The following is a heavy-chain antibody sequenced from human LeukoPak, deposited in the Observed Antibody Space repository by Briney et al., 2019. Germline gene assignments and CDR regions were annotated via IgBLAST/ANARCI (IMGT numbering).Heavy chain of an antibody. CDR1: GFTFSSYS. J-gene: IGHJ4*02. Sequence: GGSLRLSCAASGFTFSSYSMNWARQAPGKGLEWVSSISSSSSYIYYADSVKGRFTISRDNAKNSLYLQMNSLRAEDTAVYYCARAGEYYYGSGTLDYWGQGTLVTVSS. CDR2: ISSSSSYI. V-gene: IGHV3-21*01. D-gene: IGHD3-10*01. CDR3: ARAGEYYYGSGTLDY.